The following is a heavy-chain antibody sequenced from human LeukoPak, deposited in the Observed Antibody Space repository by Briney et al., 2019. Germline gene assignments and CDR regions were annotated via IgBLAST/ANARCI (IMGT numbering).Heavy chain of an antibody. J-gene: IGHJ4*02. CDR3: VRQSYDTIGFTAFDY. D-gene: IGHD3-22*01. CDR2: IYYRGST. CDR1: GGSITSSGYY. Sequence: PSETLSLTCTVSGGSITSSGYYWGWIRQPPGKGLEWIGSIYYRGSTYYSPSLKSRVTTSVDTSKNQFSLKLSSLTAADTAVYYCVRQSYDTIGFTAFDYWGQGTLVTVSS. V-gene: IGHV4-39*01.